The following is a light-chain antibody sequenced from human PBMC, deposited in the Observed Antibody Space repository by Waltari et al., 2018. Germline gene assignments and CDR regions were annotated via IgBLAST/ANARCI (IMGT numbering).Light chain of an antibody. CDR2: EDN. J-gene: IGLJ3*02. Sequence: CWYHQKPCQSPVLVIYEDNKRPSGIPERFSGSNSGNTATLTISGTQSLDEADYYCQAWDTKTVFGGGTKLTVL. CDR3: QAWDTKTV. V-gene: IGLV3-1*01.